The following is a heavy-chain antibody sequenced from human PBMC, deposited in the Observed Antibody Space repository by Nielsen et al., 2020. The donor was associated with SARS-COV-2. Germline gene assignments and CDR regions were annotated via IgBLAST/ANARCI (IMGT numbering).Heavy chain of an antibody. V-gene: IGHV3-13*01. D-gene: IGHD5-12*01. Sequence: ESLKISCAASGFTFSSYDMHWVRQATGKGLEWVSAIGTAGDTYYPGSVKGRFTISRENAKNSLYLQMNSLRAGDTAVYYCARGDIVATTGPYYYYGMDVWGQGTTVTVSS. CDR3: ARGDIVATTGPYYYYGMDV. CDR1: GFTFSSYD. CDR2: IGTAGDT. J-gene: IGHJ6*02.